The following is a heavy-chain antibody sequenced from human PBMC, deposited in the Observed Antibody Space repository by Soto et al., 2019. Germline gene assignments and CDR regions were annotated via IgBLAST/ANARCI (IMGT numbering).Heavy chain of an antibody. J-gene: IGHJ5*02. CDR1: GGSISSYY. CDR2: IYYSGST. Sequence: PSETLSLTCTVSGGSISSYYWSWIRQPPGKGLEWIGYIYYSGSTDCDPSLKSRFTISVDTSKNQFSLKLSSVTAADTAVYYCTSKDYGDYGWFDPWGQGTLVTVSS. D-gene: IGHD4-17*01. V-gene: IGHV4-59*12. CDR3: TSKDYGDYGWFDP.